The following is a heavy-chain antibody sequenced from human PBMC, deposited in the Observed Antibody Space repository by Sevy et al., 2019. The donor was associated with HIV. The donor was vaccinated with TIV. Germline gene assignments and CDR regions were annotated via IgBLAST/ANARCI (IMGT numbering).Heavy chain of an antibody. V-gene: IGHV3-23*01. CDR2: FCFGGSTI. CDR1: GFTFSIYT. D-gene: IGHD2-8*02. Sequence: GGSLRLSCAASGFTFSIYTMSWVRQAPGKGLEWVSTFCFGGSTIHYAYSVKGRFTISRDNSKNTLYLQMNSVRADDTAVYYCAREGCTVPHDYWGQGTLVTVSS. J-gene: IGHJ4*02. CDR3: AREGCTVPHDY.